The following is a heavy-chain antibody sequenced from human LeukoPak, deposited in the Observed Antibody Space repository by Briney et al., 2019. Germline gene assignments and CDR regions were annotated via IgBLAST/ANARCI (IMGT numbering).Heavy chain of an antibody. D-gene: IGHD1-1*01. J-gene: IGHJ4*02. V-gene: IGHV1-2*02. Sequence: ASVEVSCKASGYTFTGYYMHWVRQAPGQGLEWMGWINPNSGGTNYAQKFQGRVTMTRDTSISTAYMELSRLRSDDTAVYYCARDDSVVQLGTFDYWGQGTLVTVSS. CDR3: ARDDSVVQLGTFDY. CDR1: GYTFTGYY. CDR2: INPNSGGT.